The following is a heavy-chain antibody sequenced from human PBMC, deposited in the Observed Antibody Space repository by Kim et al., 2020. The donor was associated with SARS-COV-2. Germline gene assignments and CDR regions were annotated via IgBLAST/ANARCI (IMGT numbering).Heavy chain of an antibody. D-gene: IGHD3-3*01. CDR1: GGSISSYY. J-gene: IGHJ4*02. CDR2: IYYSGST. CDR3: ARSHTRPIFGVVTPFDY. V-gene: IGHV4-59*08. Sequence: SETLSLTCTVSGGSISSYYWSWIRQPPGKGLEWIGYIYYSGSTNYNPSLKSRVTISVDTSKNQFSLKLSSVTAAGTAVYYCARSHTRPIFGVVTPFDYWGQGTLVTVSS.